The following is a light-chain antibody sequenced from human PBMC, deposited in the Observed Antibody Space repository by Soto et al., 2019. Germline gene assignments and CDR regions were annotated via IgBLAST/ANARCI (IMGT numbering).Light chain of an antibody. CDR2: DAS. V-gene: IGKV3-15*01. CDR3: QQSNNWPWT. CDR1: QSVRRY. Sequence: ESVLIQSPATLSLSPGERSTLSCMAIQSVRRYLDWYQQKPGQAPRLPIYDASTRATGIPARFSGSGSGTEFTLTISSLQSEDFEVYYCQQSNNWPWTFGQGTKVDIK. J-gene: IGKJ1*01.